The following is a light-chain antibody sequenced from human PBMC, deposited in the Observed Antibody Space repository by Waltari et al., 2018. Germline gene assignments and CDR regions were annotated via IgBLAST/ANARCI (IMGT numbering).Light chain of an antibody. V-gene: IGLV2-18*02. CDR1: SSDVGYYNR. Sequence: QSALTQPPSVSGSPGQSVTISCTGTSSDVGYYNRVSWYQQPPGAAPTLMIYEVTNRPSGVPARFSGSKSGNTASLTISGLQAEDEANYYCCSYTGSNTLVFGGGTKLTVL. J-gene: IGLJ2*01. CDR2: EVT. CDR3: CSYTGSNTLV.